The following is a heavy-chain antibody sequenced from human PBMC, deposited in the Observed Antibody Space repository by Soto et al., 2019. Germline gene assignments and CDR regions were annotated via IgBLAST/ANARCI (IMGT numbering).Heavy chain of an antibody. CDR2: ISSDGSNK. Sequence: QVQLVESGGGVVQPGRSLRLSCAASGFTFSNFGMHWVRQAPGKGLEWVEVISSDGSNKYYSNSVKGRFTISRDNSKNTLFLQMNSLRVEDTAVYYWAKGSEVARQELDYWGQGTLVTVSS. CDR3: AKGSEVARQELDY. J-gene: IGHJ4*02. D-gene: IGHD2-15*01. V-gene: IGHV3-30*18. CDR1: GFTFSNFG.